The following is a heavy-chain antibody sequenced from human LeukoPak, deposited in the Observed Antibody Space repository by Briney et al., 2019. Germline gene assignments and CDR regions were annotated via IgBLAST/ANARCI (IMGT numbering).Heavy chain of an antibody. D-gene: IGHD2-21*02. CDR1: GYTFTGYY. CDR3: ARVAVIPTAIRDY. J-gene: IGHJ4*02. CDR2: ISTYNGNT. V-gene: IGHV1-18*04. Sequence: ASVKVSCKASGYTFTGYYMHWVRQAPGQGLEWMGWISTYNGNTNYAQKLQGRVTMTTDTSTSTAYMELRSLRSDDTAMYYCARVAVIPTAIRDYWGQGTLVTVSS.